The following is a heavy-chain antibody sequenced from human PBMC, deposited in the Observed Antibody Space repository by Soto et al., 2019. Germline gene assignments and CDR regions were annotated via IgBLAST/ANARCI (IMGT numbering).Heavy chain of an antibody. CDR1: GGSISSGGYY. CDR2: IYYSGST. D-gene: IGHD1-1*01. V-gene: IGHV4-31*03. Sequence: SETLSLTCTVSGGSISSGGYYWSWIRQHPGKGLEWIGYIYYSGSTYYNPSLKSRVTTSVDTSKNQFSLKLSSVTAADTAVYYCARDTHSLYEERYNWFDPWGQGTLVTVSS. J-gene: IGHJ5*02. CDR3: ARDTHSLYEERYNWFDP.